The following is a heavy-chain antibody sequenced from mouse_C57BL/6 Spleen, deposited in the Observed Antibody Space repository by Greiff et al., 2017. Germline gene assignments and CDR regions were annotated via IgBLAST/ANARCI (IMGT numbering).Heavy chain of an antibody. CDR2: IYPRSGNP. Sequence: VQLQQSGAELARPGASVKLSCKASGYTFTSYGISWVKQRTGQGLEWIGEIYPRSGNPYYNEKFKGKATLTADKSSSTAYMELRSLTSEDAAVYFCARDSKGNYFDYWGQGTTLTVSS. V-gene: IGHV1-81*01. D-gene: IGHD2-5*01. CDR1: GYTFTSYG. J-gene: IGHJ2*01. CDR3: ARDSKGNYFDY.